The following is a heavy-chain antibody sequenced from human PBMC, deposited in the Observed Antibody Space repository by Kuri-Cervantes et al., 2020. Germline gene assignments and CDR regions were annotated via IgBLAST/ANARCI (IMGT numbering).Heavy chain of an antibody. CDR3: ARLPDLGGSLGY. V-gene: IGHV3-21*01. Sequence: GESLKISCEASGFTFSNYAMNWVRQAPGKGLEWVSSISSSSSYIYYADSVKGRFTISRDNAKNSLYLQMNSLRAEDTAVYYCARLPDLGGSLGYWGQGTLVTVSS. CDR1: GFTFSNYA. CDR2: ISSSSSYI. D-gene: IGHD3-16*01. J-gene: IGHJ4*02.